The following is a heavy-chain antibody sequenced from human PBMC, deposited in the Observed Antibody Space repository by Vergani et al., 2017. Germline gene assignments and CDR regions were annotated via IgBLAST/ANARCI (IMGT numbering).Heavy chain of an antibody. CDR1: GYTFTGYY. CDR2: INTNTGNP. J-gene: IGHJ4*02. V-gene: IGHV7-4-1*02. Sequence: QVQLVQSGAEVKKPGASVKVSCKASGYTFTGYYMHWVRQAPGQGLEWMGWINTNTGNPTYAQGFTGRFVFSLDTSVSTAYLQISSLKAEDTAVYYCARDGRWRWLQSGGFEIDYWGQGTLVTVSS. D-gene: IGHD5-24*01. CDR3: ARDGRWRWLQSGGFEIDY.